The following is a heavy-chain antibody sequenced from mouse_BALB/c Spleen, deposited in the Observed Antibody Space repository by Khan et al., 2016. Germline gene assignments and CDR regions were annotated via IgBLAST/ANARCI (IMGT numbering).Heavy chain of an antibody. CDR3: ARDYYGSSFLDY. J-gene: IGHJ3*01. CDR1: GYSITSGYA. D-gene: IGHD1-1*01. CDR2: ITYSGGT. Sequence: VQLKESGPGLVKPSQSLSLTCTVTGYSITSGYAWNWIRQFPGSKLEWMGYITYSGGTSSNPSLKSRISVTRDTSKNQFFLQFNSVTTENTATYYCARDYYGSSFLDYWGQGTLVTVSA. V-gene: IGHV3-2*02.